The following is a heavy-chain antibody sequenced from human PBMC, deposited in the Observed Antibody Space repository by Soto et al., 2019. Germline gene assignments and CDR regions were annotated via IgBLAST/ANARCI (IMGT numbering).Heavy chain of an antibody. CDR1: GGTFSSYA. CDR2: IIPIFGTA. V-gene: IGHV1-69*01. Sequence: QVQLVQSGAEVKKPGSSVKVSCKASGGTFSSYAISWVRQAPGQGLEWMGGIIPIFGTANYAQKFQGRVTITADESTSTAYMELSSLRSEDTAVYYCARDRMTTVTTFPTYYFDYWCQGTLVTVSS. CDR3: ARDRMTTVTTFPTYYFDY. J-gene: IGHJ4*02. D-gene: IGHD4-17*01.